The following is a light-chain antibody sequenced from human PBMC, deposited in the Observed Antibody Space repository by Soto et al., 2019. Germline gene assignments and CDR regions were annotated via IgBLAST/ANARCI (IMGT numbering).Light chain of an antibody. Sequence: TLSVSPGGRATLSCRASQSVSSNLAWYQQKPGQAPRLLIYGASTRATGIPAMFSGSGSGTESTLTISSLQSEDFAVYYCQQYNNWPPWTFGQGTKVDI. V-gene: IGKV3-15*01. CDR3: QQYNNWPPWT. CDR2: GAS. J-gene: IGKJ1*01. CDR1: QSVSSN.